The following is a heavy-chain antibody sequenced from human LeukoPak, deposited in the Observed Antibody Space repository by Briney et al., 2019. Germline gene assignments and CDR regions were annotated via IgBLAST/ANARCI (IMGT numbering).Heavy chain of an antibody. CDR2: INPNSGGT. CDR1: GYTFTGYY. J-gene: IGHJ4*02. V-gene: IGHV1-2*02. Sequence: ASVKVSCKASGYTFTGYYMHWVRQAPGQGLEWMGWINPNSGGTNYAQKFQGRVTMTRDTSISTAYMELSRLRSDDTAVYYCARPVIPYYYDSSGYYLDYWGQGTLVTVSS. CDR3: ARPVIPYYYDSSGYYLDY. D-gene: IGHD3-22*01.